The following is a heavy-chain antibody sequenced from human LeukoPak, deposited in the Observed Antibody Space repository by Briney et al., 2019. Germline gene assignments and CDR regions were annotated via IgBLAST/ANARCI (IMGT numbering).Heavy chain of an antibody. D-gene: IGHD2-8*01. CDR2: IYYSGST. CDR1: GGSISSSNYY. J-gene: IGHJ4*02. CDR3: ARPLIPWRGDEMDY. Sequence: PSETLSLTCTVSGGSISSSNYYWGWIRQPPGKGLEWIGSIYYSGSTYYNPSLKSRVTISVDTSKNQFSLKLSSVTAADTAVYYCARPLIPWRGDEMDYWGQGTLVTVSS. V-gene: IGHV4-39*01.